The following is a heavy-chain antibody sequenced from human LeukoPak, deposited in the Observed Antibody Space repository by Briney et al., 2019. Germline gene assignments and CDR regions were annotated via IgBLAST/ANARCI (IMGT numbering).Heavy chain of an antibody. CDR3: ARFNGRSGTFYY. D-gene: IGHD1-26*01. V-gene: IGHV3-74*01. Sequence: GGSLRLSCAASGFTFSSYWMYWVRQAPGKGLVWVSRIITDGSFTSYADSVKGRFTISRDNAKNTLYLQMNSLRADDTGVYFCARFNGRSGTFYYWGQGTLVTVSS. J-gene: IGHJ4*02. CDR2: IITDGSFT. CDR1: GFTFSSYW.